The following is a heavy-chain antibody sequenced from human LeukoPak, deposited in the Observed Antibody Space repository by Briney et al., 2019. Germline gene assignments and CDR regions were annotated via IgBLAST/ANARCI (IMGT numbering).Heavy chain of an antibody. Sequence: SETLSLTWTVSGGSISSYYWSWIRQPPGKGLEWIAYISDIGSINYNPSLKSRVTISLDTSKNQFSLKLSSVTAAGTAVYYCAGHHPRNTVDFWGQGTLVTVSS. CDR3: AGHHPRNTVDF. D-gene: IGHD2/OR15-2a*01. CDR1: GGSISSYY. J-gene: IGHJ4*02. CDR2: ISDIGSI. V-gene: IGHV4-59*08.